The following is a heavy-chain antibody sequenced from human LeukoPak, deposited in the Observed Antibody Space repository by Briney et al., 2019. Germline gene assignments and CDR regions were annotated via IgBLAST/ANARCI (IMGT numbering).Heavy chain of an antibody. Sequence: GGSLRLSCAASGFSFSSYWMSWVRQAPGKGLEWVANINQDGSEKYYVDSVKGRFTISRDNAKNSLYLQMNSLRAEDTAVYYCARGYSYGPLDYWGQGTLVTVSS. CDR2: INQDGSEK. J-gene: IGHJ4*02. CDR1: GFSFSSYW. V-gene: IGHV3-7*01. D-gene: IGHD5-18*01. CDR3: ARGYSYGPLDY.